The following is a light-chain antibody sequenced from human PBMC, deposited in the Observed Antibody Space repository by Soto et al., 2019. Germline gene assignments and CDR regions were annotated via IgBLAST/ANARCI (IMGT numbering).Light chain of an antibody. Sequence: QSALTQPPSASGSPGQSVTISCTGTSSDVGGYHYVSWYQPHPGKAPKLMIYEVSNRPSGVPERVSGSKSGNTASLTVSGLQAEDEADYSCGSYAGGNNWVFGGGTKLTVL. V-gene: IGLV2-8*01. CDR3: GSYAGGNNWV. CDR2: EVS. CDR1: SSDVGGYHY. J-gene: IGLJ3*02.